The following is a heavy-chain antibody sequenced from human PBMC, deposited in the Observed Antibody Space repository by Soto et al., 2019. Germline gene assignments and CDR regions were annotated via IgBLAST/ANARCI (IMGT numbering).Heavy chain of an antibody. V-gene: IGHV4-59*01. CDR2: IHYSGNS. J-gene: IGHJ4*02. D-gene: IGHD6-19*01. CDR1: GDSISNYY. CDR3: ARVKAVHSTFAY. Sequence: SETLSLTCTVSGDSISNYYWSFFRQPPGKGLEWIGYIHYSGNSHYNPSLKSRATISMDASKNQFSLNLSSVTAADTAVYYCARVKAVHSTFAYWGQGALVTVSS.